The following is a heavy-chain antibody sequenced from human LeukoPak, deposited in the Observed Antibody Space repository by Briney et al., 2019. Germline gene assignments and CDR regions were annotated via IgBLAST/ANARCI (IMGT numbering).Heavy chain of an antibody. CDR3: ARDSGWADSYFPPYAFDI. D-gene: IGHD3-9*01. CDR1: GFTFSSYS. Sequence: PGRSLRLSCAASGFTFSSYSMNWVRQAPGKGLEWVSYISSSSSTIYYADSVKGRFTISRDNAKNSLYLQMNSLRAEDTAVYYCARDSGWADSYFPPYAFDIWGQGTMVTVSS. V-gene: IGHV3-48*01. CDR2: ISSSSSTI. J-gene: IGHJ3*02.